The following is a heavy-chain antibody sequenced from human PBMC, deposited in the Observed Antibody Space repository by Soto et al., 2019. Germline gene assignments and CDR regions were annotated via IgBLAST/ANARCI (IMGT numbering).Heavy chain of an antibody. CDR2: ISAYNGNT. CDR3: VRAPLDYYSADYFDT. J-gene: IGHJ4*02. D-gene: IGHD3-10*01. Sequence: ASVTVSCTAAGYTFTSYGISWVRQDTGQGLEWMGWISAYNGNTDYAQKLQGRVTMTRDNSKTTAYMELSSLGSEDTAVYYCVRAPLDYYSADYFDTWGQGTQVTVSS. V-gene: IGHV1-18*04. CDR1: GYTFTSYG.